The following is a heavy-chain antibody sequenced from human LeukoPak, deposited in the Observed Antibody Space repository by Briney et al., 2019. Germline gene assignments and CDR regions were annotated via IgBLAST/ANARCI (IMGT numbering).Heavy chain of an antibody. CDR3: AREPYDILTGYLDRYFDL. D-gene: IGHD3-9*01. V-gene: IGHV3-21*01. Sequence: SGGSLRLSCAASGLTFSSYSMDWVRQVPGKGLEWVSSISSSSSYIYYADSVKGRFTISRDNAKNSLYLQMNSLRAEDTAVYYCAREPYDILTGYLDRYFDLWGRGTLVTVSS. CDR1: GLTFSSYS. CDR2: ISSSSSYI. J-gene: IGHJ2*01.